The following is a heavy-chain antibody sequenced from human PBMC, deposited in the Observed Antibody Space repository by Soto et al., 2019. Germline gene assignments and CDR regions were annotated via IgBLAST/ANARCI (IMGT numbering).Heavy chain of an antibody. J-gene: IGHJ2*01. V-gene: IGHV4-59*01. CDR3: ARSRGRSNNWYFDL. Sequence: PSETLSLTCTVSGGSISSYYWSWIRQPPGKGLEWIGYIYYSGSTNYNPSLKGRVTISVDTSKNQFSLKLSSVTAADTAVYYCARSRGRSNNWYFDLWGRGTLVTVSS. D-gene: IGHD3-10*01. CDR2: IYYSGST. CDR1: GGSISSYY.